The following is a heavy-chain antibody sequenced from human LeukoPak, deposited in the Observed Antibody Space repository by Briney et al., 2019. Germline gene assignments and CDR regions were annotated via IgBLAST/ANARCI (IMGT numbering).Heavy chain of an antibody. CDR3: ARGGGTLDY. CDR2: IYDSGKT. Sequence: TSETLSLTCTVSGDSISSYYWSWIRQPPGKGLEWIGYIYDSGKTNYNASLISRVTISVDTSKNQFSLKLTSVTPADTAVYYCARGGGTLDYWGQGTLVTVSS. D-gene: IGHD3-16*01. CDR1: GDSISSYY. V-gene: IGHV4-59*01. J-gene: IGHJ4*02.